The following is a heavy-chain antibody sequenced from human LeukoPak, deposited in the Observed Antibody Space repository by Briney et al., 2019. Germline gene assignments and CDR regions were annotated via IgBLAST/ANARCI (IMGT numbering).Heavy chain of an antibody. Sequence: GGSLTLSCAASAFTYSNHWMSWVRHAPGKGLEWVANIKQDGREKKYVESVKGRFTISRDNAKNSLYLQMNSLGVDDMAVYYCARSSGWLDYCGQGTLVTVSS. V-gene: IGHV3-7*03. J-gene: IGHJ4*02. CDR1: AFTYSNHW. CDR2: IKQDGREK. D-gene: IGHD6-25*01. CDR3: ARSSGWLDY.